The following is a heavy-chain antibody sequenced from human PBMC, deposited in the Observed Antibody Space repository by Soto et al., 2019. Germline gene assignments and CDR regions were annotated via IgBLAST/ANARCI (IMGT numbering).Heavy chain of an antibody. CDR1: GFTFSSYA. CDR3: ARFSSWGGGYGMDV. Sequence: EVQLLESGGGLVQPGGSLRLSCAASGFTFSSYAMSWVRQAPGKGLEWVSSISSSSSYTYYADSVKGRFTISRDDAKNSLYLQMNSLRAEDTAVYYCARFSSWGGGYGMDVWGQGTTVTVSS. J-gene: IGHJ6*02. V-gene: IGHV3-21*01. CDR2: ISSSSSYT. D-gene: IGHD3-16*01.